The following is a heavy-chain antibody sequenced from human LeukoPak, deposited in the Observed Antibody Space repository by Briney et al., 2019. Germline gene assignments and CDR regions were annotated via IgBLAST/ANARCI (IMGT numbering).Heavy chain of an antibody. Sequence: GGSLRLSCEVSGFTFTDYWMNWVRQAPGKGPEWVASIRQDGSEKTYVDSVKGRFTISRDNTKNSLSLQLNGLRAEDTAVYYCARDGTAAGLYFDLWGQKTLLTVSS. CDR1: GFTFTDYW. J-gene: IGHJ4*01. CDR2: IRQDGSEK. D-gene: IGHD6-13*01. CDR3: ARDGTAAGLYFDL. V-gene: IGHV3-7*01.